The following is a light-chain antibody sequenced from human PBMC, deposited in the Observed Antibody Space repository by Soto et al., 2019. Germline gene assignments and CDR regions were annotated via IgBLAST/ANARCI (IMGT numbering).Light chain of an antibody. CDR1: SSDVGSYNL. CDR3: CSYAGSSTFLVV. CDR2: EVS. V-gene: IGLV2-23*02. J-gene: IGLJ2*01. Sequence: QSVLTQPASVSGSPGQSITISCTGTSSDVGSYNLVSWYQQHPGKAPKLMIYEVSKRPSGVSNGFSGSKSGNTASLTTSGLQAADEADYYCCSYAGSSTFLVVFGGGTKLTVL.